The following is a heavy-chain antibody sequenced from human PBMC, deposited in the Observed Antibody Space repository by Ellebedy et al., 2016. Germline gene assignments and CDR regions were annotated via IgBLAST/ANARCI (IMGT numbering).Heavy chain of an antibody. CDR2: IHYSGTI. CDR1: GGSIRGFH. CDR3: AGITIGTVDY. Sequence: SETLSLTXTVSGGSIRGFHWGWLRQPLGRGLEWIAYIHYSGTINYNPSLRSRVTISIDTSKNQFSLKLSSVTAADTAVYYCAGITIGTVDYWGQGTLVTVS. V-gene: IGHV4-59*13. J-gene: IGHJ4*02. D-gene: IGHD1-1*01.